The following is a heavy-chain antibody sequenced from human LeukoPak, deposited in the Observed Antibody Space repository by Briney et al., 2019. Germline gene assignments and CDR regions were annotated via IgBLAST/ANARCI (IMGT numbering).Heavy chain of an antibody. CDR2: IYGDIGT. Sequence: PGGSLRLSCAASGFTVSSNFMSWVRQAPGKRLEWVSVIYGDIGTYYADSVKGRFTISRDNSKNTLYLQMNSLRVEDTGIYYCVKVAKYYYGSETYYSFEHWGQGTPVTASS. CDR3: VKVAKYYYGSETYYSFEH. V-gene: IGHV3-66*01. J-gene: IGHJ4*02. D-gene: IGHD3-10*01. CDR1: GFTVSSNF.